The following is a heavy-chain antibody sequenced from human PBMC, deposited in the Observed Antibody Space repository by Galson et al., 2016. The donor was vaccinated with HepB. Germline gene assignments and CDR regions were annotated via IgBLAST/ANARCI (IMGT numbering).Heavy chain of an antibody. V-gene: IGHV4-30-4*01. CDR3: VRGPPAGCGGSTCYLGAFDI. CDR2: IYNRGNT. Sequence: TLSLTCTVSGGSIAAGVYYWSWIRQPPGKGLEWTGYIYNRGNTYYNPSLQSRISISVDTSKTQVSLKVTSVTAEDTAVYYCVRGPPAGCGGSTCYLGAFDIWGQGTMVTVSS. CDR1: GGSIAAGVYY. D-gene: IGHD2-21*01. J-gene: IGHJ3*02.